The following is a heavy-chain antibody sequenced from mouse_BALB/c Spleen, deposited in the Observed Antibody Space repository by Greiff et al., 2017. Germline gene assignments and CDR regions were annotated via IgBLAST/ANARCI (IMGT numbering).Heavy chain of an antibody. D-gene: IGHD1-1*02. Sequence: EVQLVESGGGLVKPGGSLKLSCAASGFAFSSYDMSWVRQTPEKRLEWVAYISSGGGSTYYPDTVKGRFTISRDNAKNTLYLQMSSLKSEDTAMYYCARHPYGAMDYWGQGTSVTVSS. J-gene: IGHJ4*01. CDR1: GFAFSSYD. CDR3: ARHPYGAMDY. V-gene: IGHV5-12-1*01. CDR2: ISSGGGST.